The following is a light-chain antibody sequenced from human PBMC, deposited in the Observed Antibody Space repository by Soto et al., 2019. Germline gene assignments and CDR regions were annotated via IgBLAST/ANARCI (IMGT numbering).Light chain of an antibody. CDR2: QAS. V-gene: IGKV1-5*03. J-gene: IGKJ2*01. CDR3: QQFNTYPYT. CDR1: QSISTW. Sequence: DIPMTQSPSTLSASVGDRVTITCRASQSISTWLAWYQQKPGKAPNLLIYQASILESGVPSSFSGSGSGTEFTLTISSLQPDDFATYYCQQFNTYPYTFGQGTKLEIK.